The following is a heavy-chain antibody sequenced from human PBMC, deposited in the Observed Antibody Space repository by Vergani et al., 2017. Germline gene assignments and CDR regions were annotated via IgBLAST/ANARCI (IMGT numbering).Heavy chain of an antibody. D-gene: IGHD2-15*01. CDR2: IYPGDSDT. CDR3: ARHRGWGLVVVAATPWYYYYGMDV. V-gene: IGHV5-51*01. CDR1: RYSFTSYW. Sequence: EVQLVQSGAEVKKPGESLKISCKGSRYSFTSYWIGWVRQMPGKGLEWMGIIYPGDSDTRYSPSFQGQVTISADKSISTAYLLWSSLKASDTAMYYCARHRGWGLVVVAATPWYYYYGMDVWGQXP. J-gene: IGHJ6*02.